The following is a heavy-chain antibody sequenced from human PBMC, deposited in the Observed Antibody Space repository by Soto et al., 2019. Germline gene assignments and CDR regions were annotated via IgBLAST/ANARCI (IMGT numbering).Heavy chain of an antibody. D-gene: IGHD2-15*01. Sequence: EVQLVESGGGLVQPGGSLRLSCAASGFTFSSYWMHWVRQATGKGLVWVSRINSDGSSTSYADSVKGRFTISRDNAKDTLYLQMNSVGAEDTAVYYCARSYCSGGSCYFSGDDAFDIWGQGTMVTVSS. CDR2: INSDGSST. CDR1: GFTFSSYW. V-gene: IGHV3-74*01. CDR3: ARSYCSGGSCYFSGDDAFDI. J-gene: IGHJ3*02.